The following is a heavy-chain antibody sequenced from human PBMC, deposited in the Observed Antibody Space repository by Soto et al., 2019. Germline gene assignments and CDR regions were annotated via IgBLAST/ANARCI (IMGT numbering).Heavy chain of an antibody. CDR3: ATYTVGEGGRGY. J-gene: IGHJ4*02. CDR1: GGSMRGQH. CDR2: HHSDST. Sequence: QVQLQESGPGLVKPSETLSLTCTVSGGSMRGQHWSWIRQPPGKGLEWIGHHSDSTNYNPSLKRRITISTDTSKNQFSLKLSSVPAADTAVYYCATYTVGEGGRGYWGQGTLVTVSS. D-gene: IGHD3-16*01. V-gene: IGHV4-4*09.